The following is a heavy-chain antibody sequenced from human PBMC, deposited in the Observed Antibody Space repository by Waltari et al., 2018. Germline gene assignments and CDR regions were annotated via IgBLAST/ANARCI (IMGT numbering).Heavy chain of an antibody. V-gene: IGHV3-23*03. Sequence: EVQLLESGGGLVQPGGSLRLSCAASGFTFSSYAMSWVRQAPGKGLEWVSVIYSGGSTYYADSVKGGFTISRDNSKNALYLQMNSLRAEDTAVYYCAKASGYNMPLDYWGQGTLVTVCS. J-gene: IGHJ4*02. CDR1: GFTFSSYA. CDR3: AKASGYNMPLDY. D-gene: IGHD5-12*01. CDR2: IYSGGST.